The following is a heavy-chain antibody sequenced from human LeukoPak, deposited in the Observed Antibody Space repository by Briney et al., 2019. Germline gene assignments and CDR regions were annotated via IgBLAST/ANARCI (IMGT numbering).Heavy chain of an antibody. Sequence: ASVKVSCKASGYTFTSYGISWLRQAPGQGLEWMGWISAYNGNTNYAQKLQGRVTMTTDTSTSTAYMELRSLRSDDTAVYYCARVSPRDDCSSTSCYGNFDYWGQGTLVTVSS. CDR1: GYTFTSYG. CDR3: ARVSPRDDCSSTSCYGNFDY. D-gene: IGHD2-2*01. CDR2: ISAYNGNT. J-gene: IGHJ4*02. V-gene: IGHV1-18*04.